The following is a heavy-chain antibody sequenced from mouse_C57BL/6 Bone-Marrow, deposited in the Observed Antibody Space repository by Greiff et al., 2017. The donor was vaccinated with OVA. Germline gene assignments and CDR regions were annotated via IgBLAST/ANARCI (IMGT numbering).Heavy chain of an antibody. J-gene: IGHJ3*01. Sequence: VQLKESGEGLVKPGGSLKLSCAASGFTFSSYAMSWVRQTPEKRLEWVAYISSGGDYIYYADTVKGRFTISRDNARNTLYLQMSSLKSEDTAMYYCTRDYYGSEAYWGQGTLVTVSA. CDR1: GFTFSSYA. CDR2: ISSGGDYI. V-gene: IGHV5-9-1*02. CDR3: TRDYYGSEAY. D-gene: IGHD1-1*01.